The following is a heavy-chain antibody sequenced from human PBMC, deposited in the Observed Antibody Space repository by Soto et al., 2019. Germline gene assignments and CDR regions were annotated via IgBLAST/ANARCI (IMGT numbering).Heavy chain of an antibody. CDR2: INAGYGNT. CDR1: GYTFSSYA. J-gene: IGHJ4*02. D-gene: IGHD7-27*01. CDR3: AKNTGDGTFDF. Sequence: ASVKVSCKASGYTFSSYAMHWVRQAPGQRLEWMGWINAGYGNTKSSQKFQDRVTISRDTSASTAYMELTSLRSEDTAVYYCAKNTGDGTFDFWGQGTLVTAPQ. V-gene: IGHV1-3*01.